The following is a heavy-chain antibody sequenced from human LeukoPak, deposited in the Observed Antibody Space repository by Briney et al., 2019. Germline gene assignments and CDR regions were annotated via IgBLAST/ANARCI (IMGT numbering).Heavy chain of an antibody. V-gene: IGHV3-23*01. CDR3: ARTSRGYSGYDTSDY. J-gene: IGHJ4*02. Sequence: GGSLRLSCAASGFTFSSYAMSWVRQAPGKGLEWVSAISGSGGSTYYADSVKGRFTISRDNSKNTLYLQMNSLRAEDTAVYYCARTSRGYSGYDTSDYWGQGTLVTVPS. D-gene: IGHD5-12*01. CDR2: ISGSGGST. CDR1: GFTFSSYA.